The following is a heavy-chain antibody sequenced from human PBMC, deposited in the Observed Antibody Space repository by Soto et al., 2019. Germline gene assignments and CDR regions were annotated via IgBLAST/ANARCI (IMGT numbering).Heavy chain of an antibody. CDR3: ARERALFLNYYCGMDV. Sequence: GGSLRLSCAASGFTFSSYWMSWVRQAPGKGLEWVANIKQDGSEKYYVDSVKGRFTISRDNAKNSLYLQMNSLRAEDTAVYYCARERALFLNYYCGMDVWGQGTTVTVSS. J-gene: IGHJ6*02. CDR2: IKQDGSEK. CDR1: GFTFSSYW. V-gene: IGHV3-7*01. D-gene: IGHD3-3*01.